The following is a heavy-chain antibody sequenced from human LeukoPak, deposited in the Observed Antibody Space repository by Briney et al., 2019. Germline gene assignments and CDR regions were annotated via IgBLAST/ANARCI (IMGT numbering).Heavy chain of an antibody. Sequence: SSVKVSCKASGYTFTSYGISWVRQAPGQGLEGMGWISAYNGNTHYAQKLQGRVHMTTDTSTSTAYMELRSLRSDDTAVYYCALIVGVDYWGQGTLVTVSS. CDR1: GYTFTSYG. CDR3: ALIVGVDY. J-gene: IGHJ4*02. V-gene: IGHV1-18*01. CDR2: ISAYNGNT. D-gene: IGHD1-26*01.